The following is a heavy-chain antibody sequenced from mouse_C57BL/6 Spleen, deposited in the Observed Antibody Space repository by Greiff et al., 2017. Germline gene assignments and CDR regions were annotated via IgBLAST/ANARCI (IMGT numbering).Heavy chain of an antibody. V-gene: IGHV5-6*01. CDR1: GFTFSSYG. CDR2: ISSGGSYT. J-gene: IGHJ2*01. CDR3: AREANVGYFDD. Sequence: EVQLVESGGDLVKPGGSLKLSCAASGFTFSSYGMSWVRQTPDKRLEWVATISSGGSYTYYPDSVKGRFTISRDNAKNTLYLQMSSLKAEDTAMYYCAREANVGYFDDWGQGTTLTVSS. D-gene: IGHD3-2*02.